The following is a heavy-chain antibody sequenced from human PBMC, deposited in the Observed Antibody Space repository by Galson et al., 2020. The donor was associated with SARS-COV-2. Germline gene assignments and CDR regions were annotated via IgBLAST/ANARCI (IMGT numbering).Heavy chain of an antibody. D-gene: IGHD3-3*01. J-gene: IGHJ4*02. Sequence: GESLKISCKVSGYTLNELSMHWVRQAPGKGLEWMGGFDPEDGETIYAQKFQGRVTMTEDTSTDTAYMELSSLRSEDTAVYYCATDFAIFGVVILHYWGQGTLVTVSS. CDR3: ATDFAIFGVVILHY. CDR2: FDPEDGET. V-gene: IGHV1-24*01. CDR1: GYTLNELS.